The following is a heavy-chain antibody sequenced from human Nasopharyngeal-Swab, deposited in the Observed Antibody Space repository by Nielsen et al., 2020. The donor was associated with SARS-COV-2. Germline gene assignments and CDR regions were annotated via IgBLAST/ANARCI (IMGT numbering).Heavy chain of an antibody. V-gene: IGHV3-73*01. CDR3: TTDFYFDY. CDR2: IGDKAHNYAT. J-gene: IGHJ4*02. Sequence: GESLKISCAASGFVFSESAIHWVRQASGKGLEWVGRIGDKAHNYATTYAASVKGRFTISRDDSTNTAFLQMDSLKTEDTALYYCTTDFYFDYWGQGALVTVSS. CDR1: GFVFSESA.